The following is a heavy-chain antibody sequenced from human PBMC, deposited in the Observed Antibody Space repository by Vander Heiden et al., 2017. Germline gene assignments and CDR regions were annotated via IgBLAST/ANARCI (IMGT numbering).Heavy chain of an antibody. Sequence: QVQLVASGGGVVQPGRSLRLSCAASGFTFSSYAMHWVRQAPGKGLEWVAVISYDGSNKYYADSVKGRFTISRDNSKNTLYLQMNSLRAEDTAVYYCARDVLLWFGELGYGMDVWGQGTTVTVSS. CDR2: ISYDGSNK. CDR1: GFTFSSYA. V-gene: IGHV3-30-3*01. D-gene: IGHD3-10*01. CDR3: ARDVLLWFGELGYGMDV. J-gene: IGHJ6*02.